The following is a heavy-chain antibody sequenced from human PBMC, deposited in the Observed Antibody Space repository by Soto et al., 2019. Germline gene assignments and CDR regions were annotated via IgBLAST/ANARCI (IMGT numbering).Heavy chain of an antibody. D-gene: IGHD3-3*01. J-gene: IGHJ6*02. Sequence: EVQLLESGGGLVQPGGSLRLSCAASGFTFTNYALNWVLQAPGKGLEWVSAISGSGSSTYYADSVKGRFTISRDNSKNTRYLQMNSLRAEDTAVYYCAKDYDFWRTGMDVWGQGTTVTVSS. CDR2: ISGSGSST. V-gene: IGHV3-23*01. CDR3: AKDYDFWRTGMDV. CDR1: GFTFTNYA.